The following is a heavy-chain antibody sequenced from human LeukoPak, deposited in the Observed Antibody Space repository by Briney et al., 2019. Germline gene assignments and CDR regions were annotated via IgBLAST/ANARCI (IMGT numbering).Heavy chain of an antibody. J-gene: IGHJ4*02. V-gene: IGHV1-24*01. D-gene: IGHD1-26*01. Sequence: ASVKVSCKVSGYTLTELSMHWVRQAPGKGLEWMGGFDPEDGETIYAQKFQGRVTMAEDTFTDTAYMELSSLRSEDTAVYYCAIEGFGGSYPSLDYWGQGTLVTVSS. CDR3: AIEGFGGSYPSLDY. CDR2: FDPEDGET. CDR1: GYTLTELS.